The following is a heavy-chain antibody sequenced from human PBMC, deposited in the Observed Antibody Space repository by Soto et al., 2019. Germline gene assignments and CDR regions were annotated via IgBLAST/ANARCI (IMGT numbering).Heavy chain of an antibody. Sequence: GGSLRLSCAASGFTFSSYAMSWVRQAPGKGLEWVSAISGSGGSTYYADSVKGRFTISRDNSKNTLYLQMNSLRAEDTAVYYYAKGPGTVAGTVEYFQHWGEGTLVTVSS. CDR2: ISGSGGST. V-gene: IGHV3-23*01. J-gene: IGHJ1*01. CDR1: GFTFSSYA. D-gene: IGHD6-19*01. CDR3: AKGPGTVAGTVEYFQH.